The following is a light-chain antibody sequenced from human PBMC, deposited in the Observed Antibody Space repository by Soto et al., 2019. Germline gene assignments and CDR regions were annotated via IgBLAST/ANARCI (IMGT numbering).Light chain of an antibody. V-gene: IGLV2-11*01. CDR1: SSDVGGYNY. CDR2: DVT. CDR3: CSYAGSYTYV. Sequence: QSVLTQPRSVSGSPGQSVTISCTGTSSDVGGYNYDSWYQQHPGKAPKLIIYDVTSRPSGVPDRFSGSKSGNTASLTISRLQAEDEADYYCCSYAGSYTYVFGAGTKLTVL. J-gene: IGLJ1*01.